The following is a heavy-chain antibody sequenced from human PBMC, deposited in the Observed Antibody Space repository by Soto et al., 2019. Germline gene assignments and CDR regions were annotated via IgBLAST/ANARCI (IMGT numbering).Heavy chain of an antibody. Sequence: ASVKVSCKASGYTFISYGISWVRQAPGQGLEWMGWISAYNGNTNYAQKLQGRVTMTTDTSTSTAYMELRSLRSDDTAVYYCATSITIFGVVRENEYFQHWGQGTLVTVSS. CDR3: ATSITIFGVVRENEYFQH. CDR2: ISAYNGNT. J-gene: IGHJ1*01. V-gene: IGHV1-18*01. D-gene: IGHD3-3*01. CDR1: GYTFISYG.